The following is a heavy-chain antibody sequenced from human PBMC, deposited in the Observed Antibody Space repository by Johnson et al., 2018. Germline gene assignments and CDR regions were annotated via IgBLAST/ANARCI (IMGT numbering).Heavy chain of an antibody. D-gene: IGHD3-22*01. CDR2: IRGSGGST. V-gene: IGHV3-23*04. Sequence: VQLVESGGGVVQPGRSLRLSCAASGFTVSSNYMSWVRQAPGKGLEWVSAIRGSGGSTYYADSVKGRFTISRDNSKNTLYLQRNSLRAEDTAVYYCAKDFYTDSSGSDAFDIWGQGKMVTVSS. CDR3: AKDFYTDSSGSDAFDI. CDR1: GFTVSSNY. J-gene: IGHJ3*02.